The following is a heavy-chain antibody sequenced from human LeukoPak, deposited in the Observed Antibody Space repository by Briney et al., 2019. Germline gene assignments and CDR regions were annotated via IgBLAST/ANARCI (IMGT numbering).Heavy chain of an antibody. D-gene: IGHD2-2*01. CDR2: IYYSGST. Sequence: SETLSLTCTVSGGSISSYYWSWIRQPPGKGLEWIGYIYYSGSTNYNPSLKSRVTISVDTSKNQSSLKLSSVTAADTAVYYCARVKVGYFDYWGQGTLVTVSS. J-gene: IGHJ4*02. V-gene: IGHV4-59*01. CDR1: GGSISSYY. CDR3: ARVKVGYFDY.